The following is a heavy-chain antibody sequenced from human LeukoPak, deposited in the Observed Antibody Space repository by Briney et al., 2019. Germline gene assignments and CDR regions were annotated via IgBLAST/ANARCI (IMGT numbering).Heavy chain of an antibody. CDR1: GGSISSYY. CDR3: ARARVYYGSGSFDY. Sequence: TSETLSLTCTVSGGSISSYYWSWIRQPPGKGLEWIGEINHSGSTNYNPSLKSRVTISVDTSKNQFSLKLSSVTAADTAVYYCARARVYYGSGSFDYWGQGTLVTVSS. D-gene: IGHD3-10*01. CDR2: INHSGST. J-gene: IGHJ4*02. V-gene: IGHV4-34*01.